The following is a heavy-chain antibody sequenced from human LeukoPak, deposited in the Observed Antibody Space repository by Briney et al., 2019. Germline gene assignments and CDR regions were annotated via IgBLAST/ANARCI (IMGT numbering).Heavy chain of an antibody. CDR3: ARVRHGSTMGYFDY. CDR2: INHSGST. Sequence: SETLSLTCAVYGGSFSSYYWSWIRQPPGKGLEWIGEINHSGSTNYNPSLKSRVTISVDTSKNQFSLKLSSVTAADTAVYYCARVRHGSTMGYFDYWGQGTLVTVS. CDR1: GGSFSSYY. V-gene: IGHV4-34*01. D-gene: IGHD3-10*01. J-gene: IGHJ4*02.